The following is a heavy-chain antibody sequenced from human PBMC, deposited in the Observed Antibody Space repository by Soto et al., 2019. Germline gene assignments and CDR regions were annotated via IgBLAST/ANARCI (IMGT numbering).Heavy chain of an antibody. Sequence: SXNVSFQASGYAXTNNDIDLVRQAPGQGLEWIGWMNTNTNTTDSAEVFEGRVSLTWDTSISTAYMQLNSLKIDETAVYYCAREVVETSSLWLDPWGQGTLVTVSS. CDR3: AREVVETSSLWLDP. J-gene: IGHJ5*02. CDR2: MNTNTNTT. CDR1: GYAXTNND. D-gene: IGHD6-6*01. V-gene: IGHV1-8*01.